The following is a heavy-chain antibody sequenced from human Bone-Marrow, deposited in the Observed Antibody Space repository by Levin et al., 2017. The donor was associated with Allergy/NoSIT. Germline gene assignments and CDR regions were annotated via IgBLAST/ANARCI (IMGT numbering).Heavy chain of an antibody. CDR2: IYSNGDT. CDR1: GFSVSRNY. D-gene: IGHD6-13*01. V-gene: IGHV3-66*01. Sequence: ASVKVSCAASGFSVSRNYMSWVRQAPGKGLEWVSLIYSNGDTQYADSVKGRFTISRDNSRNTLYLQMNSLRGDDTAVYYCARNGVGTAAGTPWGQGTLVAVSS. J-gene: IGHJ4*02. CDR3: ARNGVGTAAGTP.